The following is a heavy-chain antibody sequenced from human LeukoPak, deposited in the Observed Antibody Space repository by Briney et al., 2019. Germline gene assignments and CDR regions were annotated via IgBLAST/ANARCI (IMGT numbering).Heavy chain of an antibody. V-gene: IGHV4-59*01. CDR2: IYYSGST. D-gene: IGHD1-26*01. CDR3: ARGVPQGWVHWFDP. Sequence: PSETLSLTCTVSGGSISSYYWNWIRQPPGKGLEWIGYIYYSGSTKCNPSLESRVTISVDTSKNQFSLKLRSVTTADTAVYYCARGVPQGWVHWFDPWGQGTLVTVSS. CDR1: GGSISSYY. J-gene: IGHJ5*02.